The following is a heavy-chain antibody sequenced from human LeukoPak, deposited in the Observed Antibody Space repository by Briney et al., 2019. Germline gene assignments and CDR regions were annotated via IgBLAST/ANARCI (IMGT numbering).Heavy chain of an antibody. CDR3: ARDQTYVGNSVGWFDP. Sequence: PSQTLSLTCTVSGGSISSGSYYWSWIRQPAGKGLEWIGRIYTSGSTNYNPSLKSRVTISVDTSKNQFSLKLSSVTAADTAVYYCARDQTYVGNSVGWFDPWGQGTLVTVSP. CDR1: GGSISSGSYY. CDR2: IYTSGST. D-gene: IGHD4-23*01. J-gene: IGHJ5*02. V-gene: IGHV4-61*02.